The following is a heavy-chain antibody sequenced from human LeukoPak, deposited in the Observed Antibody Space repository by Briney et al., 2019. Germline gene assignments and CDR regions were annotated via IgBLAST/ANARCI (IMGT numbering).Heavy chain of an antibody. CDR1: GYTFTGYY. J-gene: IGHJ6*02. CDR2: INPNSGGT. D-gene: IGHD6-19*01. V-gene: IGHV1-2*02. CDR3: AAADQQWLVRSIRRMNPDYYYYGMDV. Sequence: ASVKVSCKASGYTFTGYYMHWVRQAPGQGLEWMGWINPNSGGTNYAQKFQGRVTMTRDTSISTAYMELSRLRSDDTAVYYCAAADQQWLVRSIRRMNPDYYYYGMDVWGQGTTVTVSS.